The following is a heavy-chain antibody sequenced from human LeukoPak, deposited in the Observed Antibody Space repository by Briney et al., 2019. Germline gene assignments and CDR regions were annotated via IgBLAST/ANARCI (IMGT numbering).Heavy chain of an antibody. CDR2: INPSGGST. Sequence: ASVKVSCKASGYTFTSYYMHWVRQAPGQGLEWMGIINPSGGSTTYAQKFQRRVTMTRDTSTSTVYMELSSLRSEDTAVYYCARAYYHDSSDYYFPLDYWGQGTLVTVSS. CDR1: GYTFTSYY. D-gene: IGHD3-22*01. V-gene: IGHV1-46*01. CDR3: ARAYYHDSSDYYFPLDY. J-gene: IGHJ4*02.